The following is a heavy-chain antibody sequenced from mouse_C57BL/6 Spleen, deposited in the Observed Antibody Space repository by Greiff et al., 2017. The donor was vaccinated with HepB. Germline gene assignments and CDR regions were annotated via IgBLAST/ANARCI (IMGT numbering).Heavy chain of an antibody. CDR3: ARPTVVADY. CDR1: GYAFSSSW. Sequence: VQLQQSGPELVKPGASVKISCKASGYAFSSSWMNWVKQRPGKGLEWIGRIYPGDGDTNYNGKFKGKATLTADKSSSTAYMQLSSLTSEDSAVYFCARPTVVADYWGQGTTLTVSS. J-gene: IGHJ2*01. V-gene: IGHV1-82*01. CDR2: IYPGDGDT. D-gene: IGHD1-1*01.